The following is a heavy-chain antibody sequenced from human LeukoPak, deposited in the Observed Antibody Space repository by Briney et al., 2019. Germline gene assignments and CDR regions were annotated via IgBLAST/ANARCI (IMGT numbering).Heavy chain of an antibody. CDR3: ARDPRYYGDPNYFDY. D-gene: IGHD4-17*01. CDR2: SNPNSGGT. V-gene: IGHV1-2*02. Sequence: ASVKVSCTASGYTFTGYYMHWVRQAPGQGLEWRGWSNPNSGGTNYAQKFPGRVTMTRDTSISTAYMELSRLRSDDTAVYYCARDPRYYGDPNYFDYWGQGTLVTVSS. J-gene: IGHJ4*02. CDR1: GYTFTGYY.